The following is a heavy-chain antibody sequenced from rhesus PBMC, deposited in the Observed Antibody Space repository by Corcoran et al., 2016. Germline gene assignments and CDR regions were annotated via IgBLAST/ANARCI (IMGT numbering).Heavy chain of an antibody. J-gene: IGHJ5-1*01. CDR2: IGYSSGNT. CDR3: SSPVRYRFDV. CDR1: GHSISSGYV. V-gene: IGHV4-127*01. Sequence: QVQLQEPGPGLVKTSETLSLICAVSGHSISSGYVWTWIRQPPGKGLEWIGAIGYSSGNTKYHPTLKSRVTISKDTSKNRCSLKLNSVTSADTAGYYCSSPVRYRFDVWGPGVLVSVSS.